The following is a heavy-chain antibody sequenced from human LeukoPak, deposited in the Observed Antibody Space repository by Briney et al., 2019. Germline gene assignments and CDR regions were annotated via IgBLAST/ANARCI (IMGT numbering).Heavy chain of an antibody. D-gene: IGHD5-12*01. Sequence: GGSLRLSCAASGFTFSDHYMTWIRQAPGKGLERVSYISDGGTTINYADSVKGRFSISRDNGKNLVFLQMNSLRAEDTAIYYCAREYSGLDYWGQGTLVIVSS. CDR2: ISDGGTTI. CDR3: AREYSGLDY. V-gene: IGHV3-11*01. J-gene: IGHJ4*02. CDR1: GFTFSDHY.